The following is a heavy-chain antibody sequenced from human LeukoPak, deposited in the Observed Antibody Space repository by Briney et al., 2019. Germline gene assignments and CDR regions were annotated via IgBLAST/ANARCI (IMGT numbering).Heavy chain of an antibody. D-gene: IGHD5-24*01. V-gene: IGHV4-59*12. CDR1: GGSISNYY. Sequence: ASETLSLTCTVSGGSISNYYWTWIRQPPGKGLEWIGYIYHSGSTYYNPSLKSRVTISVDRSKNQFSLKLSSVTAADTAVYYCASSRDGYNFGYWGQGTLVTVSS. J-gene: IGHJ4*02. CDR2: IYHSGST. CDR3: ASSRDGYNFGY.